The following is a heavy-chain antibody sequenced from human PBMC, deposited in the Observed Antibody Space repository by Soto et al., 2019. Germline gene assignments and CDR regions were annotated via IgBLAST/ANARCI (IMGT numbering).Heavy chain of an antibody. V-gene: IGHV1-69*04. CDR1: GGTFSSYT. CDR3: ARDVEQLALLFDY. CDR2: IIPILGIA. D-gene: IGHD6-13*01. J-gene: IGHJ4*02. Sequence: ASVKVSCKASGGTFSSYTISWVRQAPGQGLEWMGRIIPILGIANYAQKFQGRVTITADKSTSTAYMELSSLRSEDTAVYYCARDVEQLALLFDYWGQGTLVTVSS.